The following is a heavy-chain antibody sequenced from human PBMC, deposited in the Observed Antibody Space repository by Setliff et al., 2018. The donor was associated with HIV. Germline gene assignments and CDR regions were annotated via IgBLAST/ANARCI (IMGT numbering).Heavy chain of an antibody. CDR3: AKDKGSSGWSA. V-gene: IGHV3-7*03. Sequence: GGSLRLSCEASGFIFSSYWMSWVRQAPGKGLEWVANIKQDGSEKYYVDSVKGRFTVSRDNSKYTLYLQMNSLRVEDTAVYYCAKDKGSSGWSAWGQGTLVTVSS. J-gene: IGHJ5*02. CDR2: IKQDGSEK. D-gene: IGHD6-19*01. CDR1: GFIFSSYW.